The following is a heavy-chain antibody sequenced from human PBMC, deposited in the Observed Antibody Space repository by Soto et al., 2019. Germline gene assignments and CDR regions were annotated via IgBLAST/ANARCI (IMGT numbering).Heavy chain of an antibody. CDR2: ISGSGGST. D-gene: IGHD3-3*01. CDR1: GFTFSSYA. CDR3: AKVSDYDFWSGYPYYFDY. V-gene: IGHV3-23*01. Sequence: GGSLRLSCAASGFTFSSYAMSWVRQAPGKGLEWVSAISGSGGSTYYADSVKGRFTISRDNSKNTLYLQMNSLRAEDTAVYYCAKVSDYDFWSGYPYYFDYWGQGTLVTVSS. J-gene: IGHJ4*02.